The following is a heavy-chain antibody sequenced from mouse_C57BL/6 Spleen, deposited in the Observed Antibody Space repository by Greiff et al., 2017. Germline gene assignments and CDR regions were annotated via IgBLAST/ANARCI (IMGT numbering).Heavy chain of an antibody. J-gene: IGHJ4*01. V-gene: IGHV2-9-1*01. CDR3: ARNRFKDAMDY. D-gene: IGHD2-14*01. CDR1: GFSLTSYA. Sequence: VKLVESGPGLVAPSQSLSITCTVSGFSLTSYAISWVRQPPGKGLEWLGVIWTGGGTNYTSALKSRLSISKDKSKGQVFLKMNSLQTDNAARYYFARNRFKDAMDYWGQGTSVTVSS. CDR2: IWTGGGT.